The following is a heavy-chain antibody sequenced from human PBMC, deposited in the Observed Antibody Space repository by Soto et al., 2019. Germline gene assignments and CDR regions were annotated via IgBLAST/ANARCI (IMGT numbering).Heavy chain of an antibody. CDR1: GFTFSSYA. Sequence: QVQLVETGGGVVQPGRSLRLSCAASGFTFSSYAMHWVRQEPGKGLEWVAVISYDGSNKYYADSVKGRFTISRDNSKNTLYLQMNSLRAEDTAVYYCARAYEGDYFDYWGQGTLVTVSS. CDR3: ARAYEGDYFDY. D-gene: IGHD3-16*01. V-gene: IGHV3-30-3*01. J-gene: IGHJ4*02. CDR2: ISYDGSNK.